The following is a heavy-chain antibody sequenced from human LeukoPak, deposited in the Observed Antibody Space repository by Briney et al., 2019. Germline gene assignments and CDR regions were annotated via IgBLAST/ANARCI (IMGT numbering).Heavy chain of an antibody. V-gene: IGHV3-74*01. Sequence: GGSLRLSCAASGFTFSDNWMHWVRQAPGKGLVWVSRINLDGSSTTYADSVKGRFTISRDNAKNTLYLQMNSLRAEDTAVYYCARVVVVVAATPGNDYYYYMDVWGQGTTVTVSS. CDR2: INLDGSST. J-gene: IGHJ6*03. CDR1: GFTFSDNW. CDR3: ARVVVVVAATPGNDYYYYMDV. D-gene: IGHD2-15*01.